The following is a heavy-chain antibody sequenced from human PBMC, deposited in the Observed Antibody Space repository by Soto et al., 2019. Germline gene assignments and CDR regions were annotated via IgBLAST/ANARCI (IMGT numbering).Heavy chain of an antibody. Sequence: PSETLSLTCAVYGGSFSGYYWSWIRQPPGKGLEWIGEINHSGSTNYNPSLKSRVTISVDTSKNQFSLKLSSVTAADTAVYYCGIAAAGSNWFDPWGQGTLVTVSS. CDR1: GGSFSGYY. D-gene: IGHD6-13*01. J-gene: IGHJ5*02. CDR2: INHSGST. V-gene: IGHV4-34*01. CDR3: GIAAAGSNWFDP.